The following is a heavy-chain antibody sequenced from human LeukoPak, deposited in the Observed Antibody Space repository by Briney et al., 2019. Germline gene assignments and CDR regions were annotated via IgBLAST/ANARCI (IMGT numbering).Heavy chain of an antibody. CDR2: ISYDGSNK. Sequence: GGSLRLSCAASGFTFSSYAMSWVRQAPGKGLEWVAVISYDGSNKYYADSVKGRFTISRDNSKNTLYLQMNSLRAEDTAVYYCARGAIFGVVITRSAFDIWGQGTMVTVSS. CDR1: GFTFSSYA. J-gene: IGHJ3*02. CDR3: ARGAIFGVVITRSAFDI. D-gene: IGHD3-3*01. V-gene: IGHV3-30*04.